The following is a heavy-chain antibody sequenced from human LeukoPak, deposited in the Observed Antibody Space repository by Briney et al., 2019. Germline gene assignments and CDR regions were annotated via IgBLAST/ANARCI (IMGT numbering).Heavy chain of an antibody. CDR1: GGSISSNTYY. CDR2: IHYSGST. CDR3: ATSDTVSTYNWFDP. D-gene: IGHD5/OR15-5a*01. Sequence: WETLSLTCTVSGGSISSNTYYWGWIRRPPGKGREWIGNIHYSGSTYYNPSLKSRVTISVDPSKSQFSLNLSSLTAADTAVYYCATSDTVSTYNWFDPWGQGTLVTVSS. V-gene: IGHV4-39*01. J-gene: IGHJ5*02.